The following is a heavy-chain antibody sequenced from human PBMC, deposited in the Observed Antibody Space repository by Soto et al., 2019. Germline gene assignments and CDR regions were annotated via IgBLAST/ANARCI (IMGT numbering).Heavy chain of an antibody. CDR2: ISGSGGST. D-gene: IGHD3-9*01. J-gene: IGHJ6*02. CDR1: GFTFSSYA. V-gene: IGHV3-23*01. Sequence: EVQLLESGGGLVQPGGSLRLSCAASGFTFSSYAMSWVRQAPGKGLEWVSAISGSGGSTYYADSVKGRFTISRDNSNNMLYLQMHSLGAEDTAVYYCAKRETLLRHFDWLPHYYYGMDVWGQGTTVTVSS. CDR3: AKRETLLRHFDWLPHYYYGMDV.